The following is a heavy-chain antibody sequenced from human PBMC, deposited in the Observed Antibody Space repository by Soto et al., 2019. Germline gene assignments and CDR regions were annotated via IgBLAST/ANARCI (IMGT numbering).Heavy chain of an antibody. CDR2: ISAYSGNT. CDR3: AREGQTEYYFDD. J-gene: IGHJ4*02. V-gene: IGHV1-18*01. CDR1: GYTFTRSG. Sequence: ASVKVSCKASGYTFTRSGISWVRQAPGQGLEWMGWISAYSGNTNYAQKFQGRVTMTTDTSTSTAYMELRSLRSDDTAVYYCAREGQTEYYFDDWGRGTLVTVSS.